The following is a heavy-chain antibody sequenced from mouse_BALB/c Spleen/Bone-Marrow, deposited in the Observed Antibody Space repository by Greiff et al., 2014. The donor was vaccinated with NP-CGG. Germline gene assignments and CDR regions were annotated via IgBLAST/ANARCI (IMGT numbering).Heavy chain of an antibody. Sequence: VQLKQSGGDLVKPGGSLKLPCAASGFTFSNYGMSWVRQTPDKRLGWVATISRVGSYTYYPDSVKGRFTISRDNAKNTLFLQMSSLKSEDTAMYYCARRGTGTGSYYFDYWGQGTTLTVSS. CDR1: GFTFSNYG. V-gene: IGHV5-6*01. CDR3: ARRGTGTGSYYFDY. J-gene: IGHJ2*01. CDR2: ISRVGSYT. D-gene: IGHD4-1*01.